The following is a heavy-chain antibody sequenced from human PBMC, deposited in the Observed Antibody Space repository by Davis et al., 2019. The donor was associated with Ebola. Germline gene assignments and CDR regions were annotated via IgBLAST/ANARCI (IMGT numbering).Heavy chain of an antibody. CDR1: GFTLSTGLTFSTYG. CDR2: ISGFSSTI. V-gene: IGHV3-48*04. Sequence: PGGSLRLSCAASGFTLSTGLTFSTYGMHWVRQAPGKGLEWLSYISGFSSTIYYADSVKGRFTTSRDNAKNSLYLQINSLRAEDTAVYYCARDGEAFDSSGSYEVPFDYWGQGTLVTVSS. CDR3: ARDGEAFDSSGSYEVPFDY. J-gene: IGHJ4*02. D-gene: IGHD3-22*01.